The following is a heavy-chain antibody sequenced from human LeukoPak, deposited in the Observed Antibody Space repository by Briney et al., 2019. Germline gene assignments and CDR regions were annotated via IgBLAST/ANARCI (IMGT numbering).Heavy chain of an antibody. J-gene: IGHJ4*02. CDR2: INPNSGGT. D-gene: IGHD1-26*01. CDR1: GYTFTGYY. CDR3: ARVEVGATGEDY. Sequence: ASVKVSCKASGYTFTGYYMHWVRQAPGQGLEWMGWINPNSGGTNYAQKFQGRVTMTRDTPISTAYMELSRLRSDDTAVYYCARVEVGATGEDYWGQGTLVTVSS. V-gene: IGHV1-2*02.